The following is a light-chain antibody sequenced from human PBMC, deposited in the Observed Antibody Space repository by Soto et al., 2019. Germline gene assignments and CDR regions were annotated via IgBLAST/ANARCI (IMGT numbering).Light chain of an antibody. V-gene: IGLV2-14*03. J-gene: IGLJ2*01. Sequence: QSALTQPVSVSGSPGQSITISCTGTSSEVGGYDYVSWYQQHPGKVPKLMIYEVFRRPSGISDRFSGSKSGNTASLTISGLQAEDEADYYCCSYATTSTFVFGGGTKLTVL. CDR3: CSYATTSTFV. CDR1: SSEVGGYDY. CDR2: EVF.